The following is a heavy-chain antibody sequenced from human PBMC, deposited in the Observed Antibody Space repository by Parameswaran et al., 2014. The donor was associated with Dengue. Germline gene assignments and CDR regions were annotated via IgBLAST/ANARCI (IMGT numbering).Heavy chain of an antibody. V-gene: IGHV4-31*02. J-gene: IGHJ6*02. CDR3: ALGRASSLDYAMDV. CDR2: LLQWEH. D-gene: IGHD1-26*01. Sequence: VRRGSREGPGVDWVHLLQWEHLLQPVLKSRVTISVDTSKNQFSLKLSSVTAADTAVYYCALGRASSLDYAMDVWGQGTTVTVSS.